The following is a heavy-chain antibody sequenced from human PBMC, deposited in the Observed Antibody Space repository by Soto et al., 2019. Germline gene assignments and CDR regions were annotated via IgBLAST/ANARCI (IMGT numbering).Heavy chain of an antibody. CDR3: ARDCGVTTVLTNWLDP. CDR1: GYTFTDYY. D-gene: IGHD4-17*01. CDR2: INPNGGGT. J-gene: IGHJ5*02. Sequence: ASVKVSCKASGYTFTDYYIQWLRQAPGQGLEWMGWINPNGGGTYYAQKFEGRVTMTRDTSISTAYMELSVLRSDDTAVYYCARDCGVTTVLTNWLDPWGQGTRVTVSS. V-gene: IGHV1-2*02.